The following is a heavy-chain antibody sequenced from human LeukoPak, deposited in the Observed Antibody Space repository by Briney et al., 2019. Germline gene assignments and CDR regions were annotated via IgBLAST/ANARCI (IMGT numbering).Heavy chain of an antibody. CDR2: IYYSGST. CDR1: GGSISSDY. V-gene: IGHV4-59*01. Sequence: TSETLSLTCNVSGGSISSDYWTWIPQPPGKGLEWIGNIYYSGSTNYNPSLKSRVTISVDTSKNQFSLKLNSVTAADTAVYYCARRRDYYDSRGYYAFDIWGHGTMVTVSS. D-gene: IGHD3-22*01. J-gene: IGHJ3*02. CDR3: ARRRDYYDSRGYYAFDI.